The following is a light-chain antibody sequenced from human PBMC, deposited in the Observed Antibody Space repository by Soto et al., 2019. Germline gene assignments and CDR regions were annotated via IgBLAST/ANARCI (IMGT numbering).Light chain of an antibody. Sequence: DIQMTQSPSTLSASVGDRVTITCRASQSIGSWLAWYQQKPGKAPNLLIYTASSLQSGVPPRFSGSGSGTEFTLTISSLQPDDIATYYCQQYNSFSPTCGQGTKLQIK. V-gene: IGKV1-5*03. CDR1: QSIGSW. CDR3: QQYNSFSPT. J-gene: IGKJ2*01. CDR2: TAS.